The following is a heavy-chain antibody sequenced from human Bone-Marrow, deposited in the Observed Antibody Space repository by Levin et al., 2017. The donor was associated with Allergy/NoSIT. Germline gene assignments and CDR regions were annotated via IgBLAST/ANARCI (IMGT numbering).Heavy chain of an antibody. D-gene: IGHD6-13*01. V-gene: IGHV3-7*01. CDR1: GFTFNRYW. CDR2: IDGAGSGT. J-gene: IGHJ4*02. Sequence: QAGESLKISCEGSGFTFNRYWMSWVRQAPGKGLEWLANIDGAGSGTYYVDSMKGRFTISRDNAKNSLYLQMNSLRAEDTALYYCAKMAAAPSGYFDFWGQGILVTVSS. CDR3: AKMAAAPSGYFDF.